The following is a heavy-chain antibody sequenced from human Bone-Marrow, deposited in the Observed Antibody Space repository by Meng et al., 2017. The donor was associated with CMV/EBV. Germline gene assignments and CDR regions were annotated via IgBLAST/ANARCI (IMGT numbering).Heavy chain of an antibody. J-gene: IGHJ5*02. CDR3: ATRSASDQ. CDR2: ISSSSSYI. CDR1: GFTFSSYS. V-gene: IGHV3-21*01. D-gene: IGHD3-16*01. Sequence: GGSLRLSCAASGFTFSSYSMNWVRQAPGKGLEWVSSISSSSSYIYYADSVKGRFTISRDNAKNSLYLQMSSLRADDTAVYHCATRSASDQWGQGMLVNVDS.